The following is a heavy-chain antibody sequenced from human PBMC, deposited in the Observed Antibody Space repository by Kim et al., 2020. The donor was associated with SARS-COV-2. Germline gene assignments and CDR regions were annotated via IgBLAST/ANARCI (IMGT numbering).Heavy chain of an antibody. CDR3: AREGDSDDYVWGSYRPNYYYMDV. D-gene: IGHD3-16*02. V-gene: IGHV7-4-1*02. CDR1: GYTFTSYA. J-gene: IGHJ6*03. CDR2: INTNTGNP. Sequence: ASVKVSCKASGYTFTSYAMNWVRQAPGQGLEWMGWINTNTGNPTYAQGFTGRFVFSLDTSVSTAYLQISSLKAEDTAVYYCAREGDSDDYVWGSYRPNYYYMDVWGKGTTVTVSS.